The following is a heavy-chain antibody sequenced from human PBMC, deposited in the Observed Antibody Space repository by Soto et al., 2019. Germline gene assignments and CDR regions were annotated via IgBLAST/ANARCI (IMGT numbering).Heavy chain of an antibody. V-gene: IGHV1-3*04. D-gene: IGHD3-16*01. CDR1: GYALAAYA. J-gene: IGHJ4*02. CDR2: INSANGNT. CDR3: ARGGSALNRGVMYYLDN. Sequence: QVQLGQSRAEVTKPGASVRISCKASGYALAAYASQWVRQDPGQGLERVWWINSANGNTKVAQRVQGTVSFTKDIKAKKAFMDLTSLTSEDTAVYYCARGGSALNRGVMYYLDNWGQGTPVPVS.